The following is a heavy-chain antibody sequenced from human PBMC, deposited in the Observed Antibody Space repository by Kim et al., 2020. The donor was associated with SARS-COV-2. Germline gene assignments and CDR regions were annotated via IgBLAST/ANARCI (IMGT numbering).Heavy chain of an antibody. CDR2: ISSGGSLI. V-gene: IGHV3-48*03. CDR3: ARGQTTWDAFDI. Sequence: GGSLRLSCAASGFILRSYEMNWVRQAPGKGLEWVSYISSGGSLIYYADSVKGRFTISRDNAKNSLYLQMNSLRAEDTAVYYCARGQTTWDAFDIWGQGT. D-gene: IGHD4-17*01. CDR1: GFILRSYE. J-gene: IGHJ3*02.